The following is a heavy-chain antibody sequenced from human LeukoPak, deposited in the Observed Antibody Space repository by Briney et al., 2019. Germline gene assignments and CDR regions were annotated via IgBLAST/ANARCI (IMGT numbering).Heavy chain of an antibody. J-gene: IGHJ4*02. V-gene: IGHV4-34*01. CDR1: GGSISSYY. CDR2: INHSGST. Sequence: SETLSLTCTVSGGSISSYYWSWIRQPPGKGLEWIGEINHSGSTNYNPSLKSRVTISVDTSKNQFSLKLSSVTAADTAVYYCARGNSKDYDFWSGYQNYFDYWGQGTLVTVSS. CDR3: ARGNSKDYDFWSGYQNYFDY. D-gene: IGHD3-3*01.